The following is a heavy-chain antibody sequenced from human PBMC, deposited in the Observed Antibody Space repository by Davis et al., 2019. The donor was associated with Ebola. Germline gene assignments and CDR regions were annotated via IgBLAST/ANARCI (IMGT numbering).Heavy chain of an antibody. CDR2: IYHSGST. J-gene: IGHJ5*02. D-gene: IGHD3-10*01. CDR3: ARGGGWFDP. Sequence: MPSETLSLTCAVSGDSISSRNWWSWVRQFPGKGLEWIGEIYHSGSTNYNPSLKSRVSISVDTSRHQFSLKLSSVTAADTAVYFCARGGGWFDPWGQGTLVTVSS. CDR1: GDSISSRNW. V-gene: IGHV4-4*02.